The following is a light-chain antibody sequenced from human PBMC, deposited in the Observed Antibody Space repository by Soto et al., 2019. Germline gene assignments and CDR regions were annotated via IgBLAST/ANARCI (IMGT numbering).Light chain of an antibody. V-gene: IGLV2-14*01. CDR2: DVS. CDR1: SSDVGGSNY. Sequence: QSVLTQPASVSGSPGQSITISCTGTSSDVGGSNYVSWYQQHPGKAPKLMIYDVSNRPSGVSDRFSGSKSGNMASLTISGLQAEDEADYYCSSYTSSSTLVFGGGTKLTVL. J-gene: IGLJ3*02. CDR3: SSYTSSSTLV.